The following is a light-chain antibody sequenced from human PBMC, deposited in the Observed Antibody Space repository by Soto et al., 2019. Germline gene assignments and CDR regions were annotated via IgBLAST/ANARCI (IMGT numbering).Light chain of an antibody. CDR2: DVS. Sequence: QSALTQPASVSGSPGLSITMSCTGTSSDVGGYNYVSWYQQHPGKAPKLMIFDVSNRPSGISNRFSGSKSGNTASLTISGLQAEDEADYYCSSYTTSSTVVFGGGTKLTVL. V-gene: IGLV2-14*01. CDR1: SSDVGGYNY. CDR3: SSYTTSSTVV. J-gene: IGLJ3*02.